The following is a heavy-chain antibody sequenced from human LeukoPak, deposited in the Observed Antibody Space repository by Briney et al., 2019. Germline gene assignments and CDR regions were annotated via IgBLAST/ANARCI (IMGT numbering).Heavy chain of an antibody. D-gene: IGHD2-15*01. V-gene: IGHV3-30-3*01. CDR1: GFTFSSYA. Sequence: GRSLRLSCAASGFTFSSYAMHWVRQAPGKGLEWVAVISYDGSNKYYADSVKGRFTISRDNAKNSLYLQMNSLRAEDTAVYYCAREDCSGGSCYGYYFDYWGQGTLVTVSS. CDR2: ISYDGSNK. CDR3: AREDCSGGSCYGYYFDY. J-gene: IGHJ4*02.